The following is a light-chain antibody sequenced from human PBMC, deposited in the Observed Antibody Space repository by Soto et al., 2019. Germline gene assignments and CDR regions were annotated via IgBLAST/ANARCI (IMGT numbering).Light chain of an antibody. V-gene: IGKV1-27*01. J-gene: IGKJ4*01. CDR3: QKDNSAPFT. Sequence: DIQMTQSPSSLSASLGDRVTITCRASQDISTYLAWYQQKPGKAPKLLIYAASTLQSGVPSRFSGSGSGTDFTLTITTLQPEDVATYFCQKDNSAPFTFGGGTKVEIK. CDR2: AAS. CDR1: QDISTY.